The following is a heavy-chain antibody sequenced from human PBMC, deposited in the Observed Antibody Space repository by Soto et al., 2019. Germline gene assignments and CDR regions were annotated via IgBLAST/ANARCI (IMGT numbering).Heavy chain of an antibody. V-gene: IGHV3-23*01. CDR2: ISGSGGST. J-gene: IGHJ6*03. CDR1: GFTLSSYA. D-gene: IGHD6-13*01. CDR3: AKAPPIAAAGTGVAYYYYMDV. Sequence: EVQLLESGGGLVQPGGSLRLSCAASGFTLSSYARSWVRQAPGKGLEWVSAISGSGGSTYYADSVKGRFTISRDNSKNTLYLQMNSLRAEDTAVYYCAKAPPIAAAGTGVAYYYYMDVWGKGTTVTVSS.